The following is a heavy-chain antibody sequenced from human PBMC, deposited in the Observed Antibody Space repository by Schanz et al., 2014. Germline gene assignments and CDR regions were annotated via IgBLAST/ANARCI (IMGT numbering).Heavy chain of an antibody. D-gene: IGHD3-10*01. CDR1: GFTFSSYA. CDR2: ISGSGGST. Sequence: EVQLLESGGGLVQPGGSLRLSCAASGFTFSSYAMSWVRQAPGKGLEWVSAISGSGGSTYYADSVKGRFTNSRDNSKSTLYLQMNSLRAEDTAVYYCARIGGSVFDYWAQGTLVTVSS. V-gene: IGHV3-23*01. CDR3: ARIGGSVFDY. J-gene: IGHJ4*02.